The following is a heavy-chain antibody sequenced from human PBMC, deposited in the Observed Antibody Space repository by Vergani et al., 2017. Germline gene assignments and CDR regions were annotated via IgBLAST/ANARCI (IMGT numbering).Heavy chain of an antibody. D-gene: IGHD3-9*01. V-gene: IGHV4-59*01. CDR3: ARAWRDYDILTGYVTAYFDY. Sequence: QVQLQESGPGLVKPSETLSLTCTVSGGSISSYYWSWIRQPPGKGLEWIGYIYYSGSTNYNPSLKSRVTISVDTSKNLFSLKLSSVTAADTAVYYCARAWRDYDILTGYVTAYFDYWGQGTLVTVSS. CDR2: IYYSGST. CDR1: GGSISSYY. J-gene: IGHJ4*02.